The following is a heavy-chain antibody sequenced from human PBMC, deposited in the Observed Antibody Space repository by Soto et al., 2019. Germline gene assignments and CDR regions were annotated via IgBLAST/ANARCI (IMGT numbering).Heavy chain of an antibody. V-gene: IGHV1-69*02. Sequence: ASVKVSCKASGGTFSSYTISWVRQAPGQGLEWMGRIIPILGIANYAQKFQGRVTITADKSTSTAYMELSSLRSEDTAVYYCARHATTGYSSTFYLGYFDYWGQGTLVTVSS. CDR3: ARHATTGYSSTFYLGYFDY. D-gene: IGHD6-13*01. CDR1: GGTFSSYT. J-gene: IGHJ4*02. CDR2: IIPILGIA.